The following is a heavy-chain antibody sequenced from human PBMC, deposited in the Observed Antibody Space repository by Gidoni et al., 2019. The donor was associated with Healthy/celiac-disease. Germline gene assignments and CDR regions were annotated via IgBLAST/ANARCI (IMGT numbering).Heavy chain of an antibody. CDR1: GFTFSSYA. J-gene: IGHJ4*02. CDR2: ISYDGSNK. D-gene: IGHD1-20*01. CDR3: ARDGSLYNWNPRASFDY. V-gene: IGHV3-30-3*01. Sequence: QVQLVESGGGVVQPGRSLRLSCAASGFTFSSYAMHWVRQAPGKGLEWVAVISYDGSNKYYADSVKGRFTISRDNSKNTLYLQMNSLRAEDTAVYYCARDGSLYNWNPRASFDYWGQGTLVTVSS.